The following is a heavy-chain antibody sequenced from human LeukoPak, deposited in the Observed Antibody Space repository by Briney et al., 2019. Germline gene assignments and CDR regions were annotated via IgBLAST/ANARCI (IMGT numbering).Heavy chain of an antibody. CDR3: ARENTAMADYYYYYMDV. CDR1: GFTFSSYE. V-gene: IGHV3-48*03. D-gene: IGHD5-18*01. CDR2: ISSSGSTI. Sequence: GGSLRLSCAASGFTFSSYEMNWVRQAPGKGLEWVSYISSSGSTIYYADSVKGRFTISRDNAKNSLYLQMNSLRAEDTAVYYCARENTAMADYYYYYMDVWGKGTTVTVSS. J-gene: IGHJ6*03.